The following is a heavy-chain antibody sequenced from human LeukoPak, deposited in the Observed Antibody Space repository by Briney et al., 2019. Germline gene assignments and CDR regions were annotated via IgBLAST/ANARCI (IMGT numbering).Heavy chain of an antibody. J-gene: IGHJ4*02. D-gene: IGHD6-13*01. CDR2: INPSGGST. CDR3: VSSSWSHYFDY. V-gene: IGHV1-46*01. Sequence: ASVKVSCKASGYTFTSYYMHWVRQAPGQGLEWMGIINPSGGSTSYAQKFQGRVTMTRDTSTSTVYMELSSLRSEDTAVYYCVSSSWSHYFDYWGQGTLVTVSS. CDR1: GYTFTSYY.